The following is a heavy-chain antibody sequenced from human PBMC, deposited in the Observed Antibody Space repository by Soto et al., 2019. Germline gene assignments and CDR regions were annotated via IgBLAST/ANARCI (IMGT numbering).Heavy chain of an antibody. Sequence: PSETLSLTCTVSGGSISSYYWSWIRQPPGKGLEWIGYIYYSGSTNYNPSLKSRVTMSVDTSKNQFSLKLSSVTAADTAVYYCARVGSSSWYRTTDYYYYYMDAWGKGTTVTVSS. CDR3: ARVGSSSWYRTTDYYYYYMDA. D-gene: IGHD6-13*01. J-gene: IGHJ6*03. CDR2: IYYSGST. V-gene: IGHV4-59*01. CDR1: GGSISSYY.